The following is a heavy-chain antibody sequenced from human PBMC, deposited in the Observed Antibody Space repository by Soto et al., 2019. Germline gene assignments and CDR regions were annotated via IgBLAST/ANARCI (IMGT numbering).Heavy chain of an antibody. CDR2: IRSKAYGGTT. J-gene: IGHJ6*02. D-gene: IGHD2-15*01. CDR3: TRDRFCSGGSCYSPNYYYGMDV. CDR1: GFTFGDYA. Sequence: GGSLRLSCTASGFTFGDYAMSWFRQAPGKGLEWVGFIRSKAYGGTTEYAASVKGRFTISRDDSKSIAYLQMNSLKTEDTAVYYCTRDRFCSGGSCYSPNYYYGMDVWGQVTTVTVSS. V-gene: IGHV3-49*03.